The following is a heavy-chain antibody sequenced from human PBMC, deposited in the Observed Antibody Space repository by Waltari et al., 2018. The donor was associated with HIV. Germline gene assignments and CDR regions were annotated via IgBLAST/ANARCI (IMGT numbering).Heavy chain of an antibody. CDR1: SYY. CDR3: ARGDTAMSVDY. CDR2: IYTSGST. J-gene: IGHJ4*02. Sequence: QVQLQESGPGLVKPSQTLSLSSGSYYWSWIRQPAGKGLEWIGRIYTSGSTNHNPSLKSRVSSSVDTSKNQFSLKLSSVTAADTAVYYCARGDTAMSVDYWGQGTLVTVSS. D-gene: IGHD5-18*01. V-gene: IGHV4-61*02.